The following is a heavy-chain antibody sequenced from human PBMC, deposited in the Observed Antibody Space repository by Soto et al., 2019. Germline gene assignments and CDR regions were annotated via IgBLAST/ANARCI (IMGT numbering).Heavy chain of an antibody. D-gene: IGHD3-9*01. CDR1: GGSISSYY. J-gene: IGHJ4*02. V-gene: IGHV4-59*01. Sequence: QVQLQESGPGLVKPSETLSLTCTVSGGSISSYYWSWIRQPPGKGLEWIGYIYYSGSTNYNPSLTRRSTIPVAPSKTHSSPKLTSVTAPATALYYCARMRNILTRYPGHFASWGQATLVTVSS. CDR2: IYYSGST. CDR3: ARMRNILTRYPGHFAS.